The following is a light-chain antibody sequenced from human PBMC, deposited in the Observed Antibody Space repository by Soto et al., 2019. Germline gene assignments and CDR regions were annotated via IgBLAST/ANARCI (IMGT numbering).Light chain of an antibody. CDR2: GND. CDR1: SSNIGGNI. CDR3: AAWDDSLNGVV. J-gene: IGLJ2*01. Sequence: QSVLTQPPSASGTPVQRVTISCSGSSSNIGGNIVNWYQQLPGTAPKLLIFGNDQRPSWVPDGFSGSKSGTSASLAISGLQSEDEANYYCAAWDDSLNGVVFGGGTKLTVL. V-gene: IGLV1-44*01.